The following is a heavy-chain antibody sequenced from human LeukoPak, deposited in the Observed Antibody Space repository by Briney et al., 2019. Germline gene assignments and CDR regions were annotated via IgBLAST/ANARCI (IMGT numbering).Heavy chain of an antibody. CDR2: ISYDGSNK. D-gene: IGHD3-16*01. Sequence: GGSLRLSCAASGFTFSSYGMHWVRQAPGKGLEWVAVISYDGSNKYYADSVKGRFTISRDNSKNTLYLQMNSLRAEDTAVYYCAKAQRIMITFGGVCLDYWGQGTLVTVSS. V-gene: IGHV3-30*18. CDR1: GFTFSSYG. CDR3: AKAQRIMITFGGVCLDY. J-gene: IGHJ4*02.